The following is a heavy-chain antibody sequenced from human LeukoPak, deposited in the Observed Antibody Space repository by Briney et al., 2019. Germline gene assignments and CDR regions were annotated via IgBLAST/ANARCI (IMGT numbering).Heavy chain of an antibody. D-gene: IGHD5-12*01. CDR2: IYTSGST. CDR1: GGSISSGSYY. V-gene: IGHV4-61*02. J-gene: IGHJ4*02. Sequence: SETLSLTCTVSGGSISSGSYYWSWIRQPAGKGLEWIGRIYTSGSTSYSPSLKRRVTISVDTSKNQFSLKLSSVTAADTAVYYCAREDGSSGYDDFWGQGTLVTVSS. CDR3: AREDGSSGYDDF.